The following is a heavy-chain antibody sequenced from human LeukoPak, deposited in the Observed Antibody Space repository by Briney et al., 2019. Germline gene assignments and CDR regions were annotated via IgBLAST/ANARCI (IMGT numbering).Heavy chain of an antibody. J-gene: IGHJ4*02. CDR3: ARGGLLWFGELLDPFDY. D-gene: IGHD3-10*01. CDR2: ISSSSSYI. V-gene: IGHV3-21*01. Sequence: GGSLRLSCAASGFTFSSYSMNWVRQASGKGLEWVSSISSSSSYIYYADSVKGRFTISRDNAKNSLYLQMNSLRAEDTAVYYCARGGLLWFGELLDPFDYWGQGTLVTVSS. CDR1: GFTFSSYS.